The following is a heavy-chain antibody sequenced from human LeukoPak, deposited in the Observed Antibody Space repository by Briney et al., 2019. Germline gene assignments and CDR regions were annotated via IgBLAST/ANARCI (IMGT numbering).Heavy chain of an antibody. CDR2: IYYSGST. V-gene: IGHV4-59*01. D-gene: IGHD1-26*01. CDR1: GGSIRSYY. J-gene: IGHJ4*02. CDR3: ARLAQVGRLFDY. Sequence: SETLSLTCTVSGGSIRSYYWSWIRQPPGKGLEWIGYIYYSGSTNYNPSLKSRVTISVDTSKNQFSLKLSSVTAADTAVYYCARLAQVGRLFDYWGQGTLVTVSS.